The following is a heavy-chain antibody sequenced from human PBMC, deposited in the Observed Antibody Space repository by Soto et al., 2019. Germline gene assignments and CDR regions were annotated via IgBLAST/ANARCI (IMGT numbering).Heavy chain of an antibody. CDR2: INAGNGNT. CDR3: ARDLWFGEPPGGEGMH. Sequence: QVQLVQSGAEVKKPGASVKVSCKASGYTFTSYAMHWVRQAPGQRLEWMGWINAGNGNTKYSQKFQGRVTITRDTYASTDYMELSSLRSEDTAVYYCARDLWFGEPPGGEGMHWGQGPLVTVSS. V-gene: IGHV1-3*01. J-gene: IGHJ4*02. CDR1: GYTFTSYA. D-gene: IGHD3-10*01.